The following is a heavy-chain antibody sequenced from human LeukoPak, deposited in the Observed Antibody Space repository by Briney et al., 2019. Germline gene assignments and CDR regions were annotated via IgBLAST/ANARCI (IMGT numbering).Heavy chain of an antibody. Sequence: GASVKVSCKASGYTFTSYGISWVRQAPGQGLEWMGWISAYNGNTNYAQKLQGRVTMTTDTSTSTAYMELRSLRSDDTAVYYCARDSDDSSGYGDAFDIWGQGTMVTVSS. D-gene: IGHD3-22*01. J-gene: IGHJ3*02. CDR2: ISAYNGNT. CDR1: GYTFTSYG. CDR3: ARDSDDSSGYGDAFDI. V-gene: IGHV1-18*01.